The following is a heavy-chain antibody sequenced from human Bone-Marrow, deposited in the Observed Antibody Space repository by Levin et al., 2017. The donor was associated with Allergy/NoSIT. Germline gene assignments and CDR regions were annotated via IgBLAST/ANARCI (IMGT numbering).Heavy chain of an antibody. CDR2: MNPNSGNT. CDR3: ARRVAARPSNYYYYGMDV. J-gene: IGHJ6*02. CDR1: GYTFTSYD. V-gene: IGHV1-8*01. Sequence: ASVKVSCKASGYTFTSYDINWVRQATGQGLEWMGWMNPNSGNTGYAQKFQGRVTMTRNTSISTAYMELSSLRSEDTAVYYCARRVAARPSNYYYYGMDVWGQGTTVTVSS. D-gene: IGHD6-6*01.